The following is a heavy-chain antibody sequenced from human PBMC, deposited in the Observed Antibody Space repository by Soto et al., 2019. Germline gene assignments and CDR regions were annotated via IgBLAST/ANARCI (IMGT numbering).Heavy chain of an antibody. V-gene: IGHV4-34*01. J-gene: IGHJ4*02. Sequence: QLQLHQSGAGLLKPSETLSLTCDVSGGSFTGYYWSWIRQPPGKGLEWIGEINHSGFTNYNPSLAGRVTISVDTSKSQFSLKLKSLTAGVTAFYFCARGHGRFAHWGQGTLVSVSS. CDR2: INHSGFT. CDR1: GGSFTGYY. CDR3: ARGHGRFAH.